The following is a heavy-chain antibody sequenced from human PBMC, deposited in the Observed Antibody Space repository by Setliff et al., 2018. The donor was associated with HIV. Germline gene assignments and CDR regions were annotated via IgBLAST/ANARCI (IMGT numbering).Heavy chain of an antibody. CDR1: GYTFTSYY. CDR2: ISPLNGNT. J-gene: IGHJ4*02. Sequence: ASVKVSCKASGYTFTSYYIHWVRQAPGQGLEWMGWISPLNGNTRNAQRFRGRVTMTRDTSINTAYMELSGLRSDDTAVYYCARQLSNSLESWGQGTPVTVSS. V-gene: IGHV1-2*02. CDR3: ARQLSNSLES. D-gene: IGHD1-1*01.